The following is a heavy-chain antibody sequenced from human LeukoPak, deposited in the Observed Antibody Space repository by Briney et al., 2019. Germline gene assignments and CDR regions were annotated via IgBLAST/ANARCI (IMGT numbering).Heavy chain of an antibody. CDR2: ITSSNYI. CDR3: ARDGGFGELRDY. V-gene: IGHV3-69-1*01. Sequence: GGSLRLSCAASGFTFSDYHMNWVRQAPGKGLEWVSSITSSNYIYSADSVKGRFTISRDNAKNSVDLQMNSLRAEDTAVYYCARDGGFGELRDYWGQGTLVTVSS. CDR1: GFTFSDYH. J-gene: IGHJ4*02. D-gene: IGHD3-10*01.